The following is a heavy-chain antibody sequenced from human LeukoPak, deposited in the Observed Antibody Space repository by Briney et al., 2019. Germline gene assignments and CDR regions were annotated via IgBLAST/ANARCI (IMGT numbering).Heavy chain of an antibody. V-gene: IGHV1-2*02. D-gene: IGHD4-17*01. J-gene: IGHJ4*02. CDR3: ARQDYGDFLPPAGY. CDR2: INPDIGVT. CDR1: GYTFTGYY. Sequence: ASVKVSCKASGYTFTGYYMHWVRQAPGQGLEWMGWINPDIGVTKYAQKFQDRVTMTRDTSIGTAYMELSRLGSDDTAVYYCARQDYGDFLPPAGYWGQGTLVTVSS.